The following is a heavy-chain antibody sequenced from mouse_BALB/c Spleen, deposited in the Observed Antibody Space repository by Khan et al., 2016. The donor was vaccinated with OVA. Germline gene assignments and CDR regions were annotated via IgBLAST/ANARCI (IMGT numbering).Heavy chain of an antibody. V-gene: IGHV3-2*02. D-gene: IGHD1-1*01. CDR3: ARGNYYGYYFDY. CDR1: GYSITSGYA. CDR2: IRYSGGT. J-gene: IGHJ2*01. Sequence: VQLKESGPGLVKPSQSLSLTCTVTGYSITSGYAWNWIRQFPGNKLEWMGYIRYSGGTSYNPSLKSQISITRDTSTNQFFLQLNSVTTEDTATYYCARGNYYGYYFDYWGQGTPLTVSS.